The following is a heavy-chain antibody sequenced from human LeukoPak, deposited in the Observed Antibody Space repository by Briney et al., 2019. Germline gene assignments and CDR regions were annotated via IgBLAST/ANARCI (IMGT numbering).Heavy chain of an antibody. V-gene: IGHV3-23*01. J-gene: IGHJ4*02. CDR2: ISDSGGST. Sequence: GGSLRLSCGASGFTFRSYAMSWVRQAPGKGLEWVSGISDSGGSTYYADSVKGRFTISRDNSKNTQFLQMNSLRAEDTAVYYCARDGHYCSSINCYFDYWGQGTLVTVSS. CDR1: GFTFRSYA. CDR3: ARDGHYCSSINCYFDY. D-gene: IGHD2-2*01.